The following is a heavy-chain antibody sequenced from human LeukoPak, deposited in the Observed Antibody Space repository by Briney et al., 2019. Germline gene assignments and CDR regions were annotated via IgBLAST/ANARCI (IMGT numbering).Heavy chain of an antibody. J-gene: IGHJ3*02. CDR3: ARDYAYYYDSSGYWDAFDI. CDR2: ISSSSSYI. CDR1: GFTVSSYS. D-gene: IGHD3-22*01. Sequence: GGSLRLSCAASGFTVSSYSMNWVRQAPGKGLEWVSSISSSSSYIYYADSVKGRFTISRDNAKNSLYLQMNSLRAEDTAVYYCARDYAYYYDSSGYWDAFDIWGQGTTVTISS. V-gene: IGHV3-21*01.